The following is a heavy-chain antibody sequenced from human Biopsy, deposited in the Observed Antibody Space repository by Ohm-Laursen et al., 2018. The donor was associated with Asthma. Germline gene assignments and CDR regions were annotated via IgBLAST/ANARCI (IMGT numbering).Heavy chain of an antibody. V-gene: IGHV1-69*13. Sequence: ASVKVSCKAPGGTLSNFAISWVRQAPGQGLEWLGGIMTVFGTTNYAQKFQGRVTITADESTSTAYMEVTSLRSEDTAINYCARCQVGYSSGWSLLLKKIYYSGMDVWGQGTAVTVSS. J-gene: IGHJ6*02. CDR1: GGTLSNFA. CDR3: ARCQVGYSSGWSLLLKKIYYSGMDV. CDR2: IMTVFGTT. D-gene: IGHD6-19*01.